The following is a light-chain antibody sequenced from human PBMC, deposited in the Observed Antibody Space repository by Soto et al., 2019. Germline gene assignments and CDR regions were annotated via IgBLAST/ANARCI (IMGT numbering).Light chain of an antibody. Sequence: EIVLTQSPATLSLSPGERATLSCRASRSINNYLAWYQQKPGQAPRLLIYDASNRATGIPARFGGSGSGTDFTLTISSREPEDFALYYCQQRNNWPLTFGGGTKVEIK. CDR1: RSINNY. CDR2: DAS. CDR3: QQRNNWPLT. V-gene: IGKV3-11*01. J-gene: IGKJ4*01.